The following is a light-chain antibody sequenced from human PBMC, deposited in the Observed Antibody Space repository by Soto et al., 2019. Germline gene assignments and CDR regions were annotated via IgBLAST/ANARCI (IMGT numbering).Light chain of an antibody. J-gene: IGKJ2*01. CDR3: QQYHSYPYT. V-gene: IGKV1-9*01. Sequence: IQLTQSPSSLSASVGDRVTITCRASQGISSHLAWYQQKPGKAPKLLIYAASTLQSGVPSRFSGSGSGTDFTLTISSLQPEDFATYDCQQYHSYPYTFGQGTKLEIE. CDR2: AAS. CDR1: QGISSH.